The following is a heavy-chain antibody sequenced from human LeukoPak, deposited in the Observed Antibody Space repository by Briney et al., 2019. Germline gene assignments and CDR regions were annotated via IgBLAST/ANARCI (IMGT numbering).Heavy chain of an antibody. Sequence: PSETLSLTCSVSGDSMNGHFWSWIRQSPGKGLEWIGNVHYSLPSNFSPSLKSRVTISMDTSRGQFSLKLGTVTAADTAVYYCACYNFVGRTFDCWGQGTLVTVSS. CDR2: VHYSLPS. D-gene: IGHD5-24*01. CDR3: ACYNFVGRTFDC. J-gene: IGHJ4*02. CDR1: GDSMNGHF. V-gene: IGHV4-59*11.